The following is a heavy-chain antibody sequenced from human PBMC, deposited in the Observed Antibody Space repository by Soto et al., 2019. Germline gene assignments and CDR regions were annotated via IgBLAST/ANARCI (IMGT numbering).Heavy chain of an antibody. CDR1: AFTFSSYG. Sequence: SLRLSCAASAFTFSSYGMHWFRQAPGKGLEWVAVISYDGSNKYYADSVKGRFTISRDNSKNTLYLQMNSLRAEDTAVYYCAKDFRGGKRPVGMGVWGQGTTVTVSS. J-gene: IGHJ6*02. V-gene: IGHV3-30*18. D-gene: IGHD2-15*01. CDR3: AKDFRGGKRPVGMGV. CDR2: ISYDGSNK.